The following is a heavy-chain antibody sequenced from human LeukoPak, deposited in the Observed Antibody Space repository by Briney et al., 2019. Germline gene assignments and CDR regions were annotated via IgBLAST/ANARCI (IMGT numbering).Heavy chain of an antibody. D-gene: IGHD6-19*01. CDR1: GGSISSSNW. V-gene: IGHV4-4*02. J-gene: IGHJ4*02. CDR2: VYHSGST. CDR3: ARVVRESSGWETHFDY. Sequence: SETLSLTCAVSGGSISSSNWWNWVRQPPGKGLEWIGEVYHSGSTNYIPSLKSRVTISVDKSKNQFSLKLSSVTAADTAVYYCARVVRESSGWETHFDYWGQGTLVTVSS.